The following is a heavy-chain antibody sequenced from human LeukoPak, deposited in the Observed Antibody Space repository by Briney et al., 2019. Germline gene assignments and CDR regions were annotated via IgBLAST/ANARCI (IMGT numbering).Heavy chain of an antibody. V-gene: IGHV3-30*18. CDR2: ISYDGSNK. D-gene: IGHD3-10*01. J-gene: IGHJ4*02. Sequence: GGSLRLSCAASGFTFSSYGMHWVRQAPGKGLEWVAVISYDGSNKYYGDSMKGRITISRDNSKNTLYLQMDSLRAEDTAVYYCAKDQTVGTMVRGVQDYWGQGTLVTASS. CDR1: GFTFSSYG. CDR3: AKDQTVGTMVRGVQDY.